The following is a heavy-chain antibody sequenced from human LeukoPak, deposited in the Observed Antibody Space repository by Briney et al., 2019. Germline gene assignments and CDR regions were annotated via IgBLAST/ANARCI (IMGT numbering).Heavy chain of an antibody. CDR3: AASTYGSGSYVGFDS. CDR1: GYIFTNYW. Sequence: GESLKISCKGSGYIFTNYWIGWVRQMPGKGLEWMGIMYPGDSDTRYSPSFQGQITISADKSISTTYLQWGSLTVSDTAMYYCAASTYGSGSYVGFDSWGQGTLVSVSS. J-gene: IGHJ4*02. D-gene: IGHD3-10*01. CDR2: MYPGDSDT. V-gene: IGHV5-51*01.